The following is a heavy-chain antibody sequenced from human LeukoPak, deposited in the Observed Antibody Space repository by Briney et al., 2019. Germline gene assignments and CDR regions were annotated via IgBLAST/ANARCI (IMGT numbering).Heavy chain of an antibody. D-gene: IGHD5-12*01. Sequence: SGTLSLTCAVSGGSISSSNWWSWVRQPPGKGLEWIGEIYHSGSTNYNPSLKSRVTISVDKSKNQFSLKLSSVTAADTAVYYCAQIYSGYSGYAAFDIWGQGTMVTVSS. CDR2: IYHSGST. V-gene: IGHV4-4*02. CDR3: AQIYSGYSGYAAFDI. J-gene: IGHJ3*02. CDR1: GGSISSSNW.